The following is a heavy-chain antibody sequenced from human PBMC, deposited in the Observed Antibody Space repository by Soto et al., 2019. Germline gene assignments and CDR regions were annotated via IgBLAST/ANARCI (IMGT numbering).Heavy chain of an antibody. CDR3: VRDCSGGGCYSDFGMDV. Sequence: SETRSRTCTAAGDSVSSYYWSWIRQPAGRGLGWIGRIYISGSTDYNPSLKGRVSMSVDRCKNPFSLRLTPVTAADTAVYYCVRDCSGGGCYSDFGMDVWGQGTTVTVYS. CDR2: IYISGST. V-gene: IGHV4-4*07. J-gene: IGHJ6*02. D-gene: IGHD2-15*01. CDR1: GDSVSSYY.